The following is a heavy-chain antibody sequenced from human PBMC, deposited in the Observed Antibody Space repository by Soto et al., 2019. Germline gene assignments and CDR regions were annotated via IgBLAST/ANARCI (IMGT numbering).Heavy chain of an antibody. CDR3: ARHKRDLRFLEWSYYFDY. D-gene: IGHD3-3*01. V-gene: IGHV3-30-3*01. CDR2: ISYDGSNK. J-gene: IGHJ4*02. CDR1: GFTFSSYA. Sequence: HVQLVESGGGVVQPGRSLRLSCAASGFTFSSYAMHWVRQAPGKGLEWVAVISYDGSNKYYADSVKGRFTISRDNSKNTLYLQMNSLRAEVTAVYYCARHKRDLRFLEWSYYFDYWGQGTLVTVSS.